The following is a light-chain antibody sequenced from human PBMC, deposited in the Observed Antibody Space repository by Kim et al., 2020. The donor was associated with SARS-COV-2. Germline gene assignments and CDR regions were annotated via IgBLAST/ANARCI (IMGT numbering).Light chain of an antibody. V-gene: IGKV3-11*01. J-gene: IGKJ1*01. CDR2: DAS. CDR1: QSVSNY. CDR3: QQRASWWT. Sequence: SLSPGDRATLSGRASQSVSNYLGWYQQKPGQAPRLLIYDASKRAAGIPARFSGSGSGTDFTLTINSLEPEDFAVYYCQQRASWWTFGQGTKVDIK.